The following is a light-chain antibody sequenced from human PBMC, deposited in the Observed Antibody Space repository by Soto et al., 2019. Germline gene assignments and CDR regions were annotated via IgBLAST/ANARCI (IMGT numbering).Light chain of an antibody. Sequence: DIPMTQSPSSLSASVGDRVTITCQASQDISKYLNWYQQKPGKAPKLLIYDASNLETGVPSRFSGSGSGTDFTFTITSLQPEDIATYYCQQYKHLITFGQGTRLEIK. CDR1: QDISKY. CDR2: DAS. CDR3: QQYKHLIT. V-gene: IGKV1-33*01. J-gene: IGKJ5*01.